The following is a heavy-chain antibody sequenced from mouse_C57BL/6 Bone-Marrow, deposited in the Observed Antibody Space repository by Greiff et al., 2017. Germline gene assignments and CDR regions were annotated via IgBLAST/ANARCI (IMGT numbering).Heavy chain of an antibody. D-gene: IGHD1-1*01. CDR3: ARKRGSSYDAMDY. Sequence: QLVESGGGLVKPGGSLKLSCAASGFTFSDYGMHWVRQAPEKGLEWVAYISSGSSTIYYADTVKGRFTISRDTAKNTRFLQMTSLRSEDTAMYYCARKRGSSYDAMDYWGQGTSVTVSS. J-gene: IGHJ4*01. V-gene: IGHV5-17*01. CDR2: ISSGSSTI. CDR1: GFTFSDYG.